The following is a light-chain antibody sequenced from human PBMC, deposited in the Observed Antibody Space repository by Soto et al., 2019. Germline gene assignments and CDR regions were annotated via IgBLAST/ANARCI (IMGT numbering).Light chain of an antibody. CDR2: AAS. V-gene: IGKV1-9*01. CDR3: QQLNSYTIT. Sequence: IQFTHSPSSLSASVVDGVTITFLASQGISSYLAWYQQKPGKAPKLLIYAASTLQSGVPSRFSGSRSGTVFTLTISSLQPEDFATYYCQQLNSYTITFGQGTRLEIK. J-gene: IGKJ5*01. CDR1: QGISSY.